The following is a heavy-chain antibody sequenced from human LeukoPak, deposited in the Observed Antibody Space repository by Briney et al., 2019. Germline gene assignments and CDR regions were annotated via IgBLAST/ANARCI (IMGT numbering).Heavy chain of an antibody. V-gene: IGHV3-7*01. CDR2: IKQAGSEN. J-gene: IGHJ4*02. CDR1: GFTVSSNY. Sequence: GGSLRLSCAASGFTVSSNYMSWVRQAPGKGLEWVANIKQAGSENYYVDSVKGRFTISRDNAKNSLYLQMNSLRAEDTAVYYCARGKTTVTPGYFDYWGQGTLVTVSS. D-gene: IGHD4-11*01. CDR3: ARGKTTVTPGYFDY.